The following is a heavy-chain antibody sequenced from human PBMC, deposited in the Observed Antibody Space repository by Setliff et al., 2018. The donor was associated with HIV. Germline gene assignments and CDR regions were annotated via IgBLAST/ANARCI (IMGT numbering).Heavy chain of an antibody. Sequence: KVSCKASGDFFSNYAINWVRQAPGQGLEWMGAIIPIFGTTNYAQKFHDRVTITADESTSTAYMDLSSLTSADTAVYYCARESEMATAANYYYGMGVWGQGTTVTVSS. CDR1: GDFFSNYA. J-gene: IGHJ6*02. D-gene: IGHD2-2*01. CDR2: IIPIFGTT. CDR3: ARESEMATAANYYYGMGV. V-gene: IGHV1-69*01.